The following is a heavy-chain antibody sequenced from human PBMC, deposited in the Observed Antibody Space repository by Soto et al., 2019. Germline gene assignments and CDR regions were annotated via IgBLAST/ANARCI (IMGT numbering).Heavy chain of an antibody. J-gene: IGHJ4*02. Sequence: TSETLSPTCTVSGGSISSYYWSWVRQPPGKGLEWIGYIYYSGSTNSNPPLKSRVPISVDTSKNQFSLKLSSVTAADTAVYYCARTPGLGYSGGWAFDSWGQGTLVTVSS. CDR2: IYYSGST. D-gene: IGHD6-19*01. CDR3: ARTPGLGYSGGWAFDS. CDR1: GGSISSYY. V-gene: IGHV4-59*01.